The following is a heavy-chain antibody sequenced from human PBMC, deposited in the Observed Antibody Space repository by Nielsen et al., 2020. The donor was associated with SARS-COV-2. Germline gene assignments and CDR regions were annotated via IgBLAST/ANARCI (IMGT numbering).Heavy chain of an antibody. CDR1: GFTFSSYA. CDR3: AKIPSGSYYGAYFDY. Sequence: GESLKISCAASGFTFSSYAMSWVRQAPGKGLEWVSAISGSGGSTYYADSVKGRFTISRDKSKNTLYLQMNSLRAEDTAVYYCAKIPSGSYYGAYFDYWGQGTLVTVSS. D-gene: IGHD1-26*01. J-gene: IGHJ4*02. V-gene: IGHV3-23*01. CDR2: ISGSGGST.